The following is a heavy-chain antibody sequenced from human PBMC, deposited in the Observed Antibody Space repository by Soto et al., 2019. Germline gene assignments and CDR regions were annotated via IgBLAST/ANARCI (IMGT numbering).Heavy chain of an antibody. CDR3: VRDGTKTLRDWFDP. CDR1: GASISGFY. Sequence: SETLSLTCTVSGASISGFYWSWIRKSVGKGLEWIGRIYATGTTDYNPSLKSRVMMSVDTSKKQFSLKLRSVTAADTAVYYCVRDGTKTLRDWFDPWGQGISVTVSS. V-gene: IGHV4-4*07. J-gene: IGHJ5*02. CDR2: IYATGTT. D-gene: IGHD1-1*01.